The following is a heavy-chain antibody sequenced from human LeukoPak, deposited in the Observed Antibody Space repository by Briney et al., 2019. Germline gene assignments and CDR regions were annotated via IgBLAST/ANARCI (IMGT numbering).Heavy chain of an antibody. J-gene: IGHJ4*02. V-gene: IGHV3-9*01. Sequence: GRSLRLSCAASGFTFDDYAMHWVRQAPGKGLEWVSGISWNSGSIGYADSVKGRFTISRDNAKNSLYLQMNSLRAEDTALYYCARDAGSGYYWGQGTLVTVSS. CDR3: ARDAGSGYY. CDR1: GFTFDDYA. CDR2: ISWNSGSI. D-gene: IGHD3-10*01.